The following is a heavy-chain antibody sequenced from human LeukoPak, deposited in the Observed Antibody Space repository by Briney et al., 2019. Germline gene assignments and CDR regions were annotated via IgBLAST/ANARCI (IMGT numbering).Heavy chain of an antibody. CDR2: IIPIFGTA. CDR1: GGTFSSYA. J-gene: IGHJ4*02. D-gene: IGHD6-13*01. V-gene: IGHV1-69*06. CDR3: ARARIAAAGDYFDY. Sequence: APVKVSCKASGGTFSSYAISWVRQAPGQGVEWRGGIIPIFGTANYAQKFQGRVTITADKSTSTAYMELSSLRSEDTAVYYCARARIAAAGDYFDYWGQGTLVTVSS.